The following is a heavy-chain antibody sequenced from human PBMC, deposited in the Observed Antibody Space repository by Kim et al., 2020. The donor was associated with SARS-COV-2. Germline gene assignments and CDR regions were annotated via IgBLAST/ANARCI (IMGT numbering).Heavy chain of an antibody. CDR2: ISYDGSDK. CDR3: AKEDAVRVAGDFDL. V-gene: IGHV3-30*18. CDR1: GFTFSNYG. J-gene: IGHJ4*02. Sequence: GGSLRLSCVASGFTFSNYGMHWVHQAPGEGLEWVAVISYDGSDKKEADSVKGRFIVSRDNSKNTVFLQMDSLRLDDTGVYYCAKEDAVRVAGDFDLWGQGTLVTVSS. D-gene: IGHD6-19*01.